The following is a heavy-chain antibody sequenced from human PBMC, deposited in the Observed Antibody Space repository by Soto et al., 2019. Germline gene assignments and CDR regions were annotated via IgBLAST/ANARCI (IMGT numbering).Heavy chain of an antibody. J-gene: IGHJ4*02. V-gene: IGHV3-23*01. CDR1: GFTFNTYA. CDR2: IDASGTIT. Sequence: EVQLLESGGGLLQPGGSLRLSCAATGFTFNTYAMTWVRQAPGEGLEWVSSIDASGTITFHADSVKGRFTISRDNSKNTLFLQMNSLRAEDTAIYYCAKITDNAGSEYWGQGSLVTVSS. CDR3: AKITDNAGSEY. D-gene: IGHD3-10*01.